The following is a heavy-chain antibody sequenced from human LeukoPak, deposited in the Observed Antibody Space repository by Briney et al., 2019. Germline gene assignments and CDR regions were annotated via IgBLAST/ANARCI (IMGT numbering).Heavy chain of an antibody. J-gene: IGHJ4*02. CDR3: ARHSSVDGNWPRPLDY. Sequence: SETLSLTCIVFGGSISSSPYYWGWIRQPPGKGLEWIGNIYYSGSTYYNPSLKTRVAISVDTSKNQFSLKLTSVTAADTAVYYCARHSSVDGNWPRPLDYWGQGSLVTVSS. D-gene: IGHD6-19*01. V-gene: IGHV4-39*01. CDR1: GGSISSSPYY. CDR2: IYYSGST.